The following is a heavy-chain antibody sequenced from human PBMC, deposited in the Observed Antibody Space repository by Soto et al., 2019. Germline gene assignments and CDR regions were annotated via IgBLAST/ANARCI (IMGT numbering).Heavy chain of an antibody. Sequence: PSETLSLTCAVSGGSISSGGYSWSWIRQPPGKGLEWIGYIYHSGSTYYNPSLKSRVTISVDRSKNQFSLKLSSVTAADTAVYYCARALSGLGFGELFGPGYFDSGGRGTLVTVSS. J-gene: IGHJ4*02. V-gene: IGHV4-30-2*01. CDR3: ARALSGLGFGELFGPGYFDS. D-gene: IGHD3-10*01. CDR1: GGSISSGGYS. CDR2: IYHSGST.